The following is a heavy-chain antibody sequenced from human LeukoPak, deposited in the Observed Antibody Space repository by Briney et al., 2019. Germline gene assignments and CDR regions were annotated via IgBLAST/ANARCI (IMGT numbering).Heavy chain of an antibody. D-gene: IGHD2-21*02. V-gene: IGHV4-39*01. Sequence: SETLSLTCTVSGGSISRSSYYWGWIRQPPGEGLEWIGSIYYTGSTYYNPSLKSRVTIAVDTSKNQFSLKLSSLTAADTAVYYCARAAYCGGDCYLFDYWGQGTLVTVFS. CDR2: IYYTGST. CDR3: ARAAYCGGDCYLFDY. CDR1: GGSISRSSYY. J-gene: IGHJ4*02.